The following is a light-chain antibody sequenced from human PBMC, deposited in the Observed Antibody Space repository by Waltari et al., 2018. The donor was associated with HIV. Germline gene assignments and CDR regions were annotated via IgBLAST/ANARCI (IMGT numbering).Light chain of an antibody. V-gene: IGKV4-1*01. CDR2: WAS. CDR3: QQYFRIPPT. Sequence: DIVMTQSPDSLPVSLGERATINCTSSRSILHSSDNRNYLAWYQQKPRQPPKLHISWASTRESGVPDRFSGSGSGTAFTLTITRLQAEDVAVYHCQQYFRIPPTFGGGTKVEIK. CDR1: RSILHSSDNRNY. J-gene: IGKJ4*01.